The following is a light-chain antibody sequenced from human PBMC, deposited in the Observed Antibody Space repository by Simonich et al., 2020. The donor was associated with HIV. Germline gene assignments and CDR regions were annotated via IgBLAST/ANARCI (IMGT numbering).Light chain of an antibody. Sequence: EIVMTQSPATLSVSPGERATLSCRASQSVSINLAWYQQKPGQAPRLLIYGASPRPTGIPARFSGSGSGTEFTLTINSLQSEDFAVYYCQQCNNWPWTFGRGTKVEIK. CDR3: QQCNNWPWT. CDR2: GAS. V-gene: IGKV3-15*01. J-gene: IGKJ1*01. CDR1: QSVSIN.